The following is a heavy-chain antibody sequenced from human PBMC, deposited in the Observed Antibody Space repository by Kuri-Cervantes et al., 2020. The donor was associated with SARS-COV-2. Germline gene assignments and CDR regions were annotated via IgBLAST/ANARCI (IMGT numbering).Heavy chain of an antibody. V-gene: IGHV1-69*06. CDR3: ARPYCTSSTCYDGTFDS. D-gene: IGHD2-2*01. CDR1: GGTFSSNA. J-gene: IGHJ4*02. Sequence: SVKVSCKASGGTFSSNAVTWVRQAPGRGLEWMGRIIPLFGTTIYAEKFRGRVTLTADKSTNTAYMELSSLRSEDTAVYYCARPYCTSSTCYDGTFDSWGQGTLVTVSS. CDR2: IIPLFGTT.